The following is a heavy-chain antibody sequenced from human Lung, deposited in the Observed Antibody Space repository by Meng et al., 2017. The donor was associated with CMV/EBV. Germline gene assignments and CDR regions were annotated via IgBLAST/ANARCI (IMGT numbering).Heavy chain of an antibody. CDR3: ARGYCSGGSCPVFDP. CDR1: GYTFTSYD. J-gene: IGHJ5*02. D-gene: IGHD2-15*01. CDR2: MNPNSGNT. Sequence: AEVKKPGASGKVPCKASGYTFTSYDINWVRQAIGQGLEWMGWMNPNSGNTGYAQKFQGRVTMTRNTSISTAYMELSSLRSEDTAVYYCARGYCSGGSCPVFDPWGQGTLVTVSS. V-gene: IGHV1-8*01.